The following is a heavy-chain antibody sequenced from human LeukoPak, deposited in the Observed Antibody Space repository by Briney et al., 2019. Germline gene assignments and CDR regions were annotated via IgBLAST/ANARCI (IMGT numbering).Heavy chain of an antibody. J-gene: IGHJ4*02. CDR1: GGSISSGGYS. CDR3: ARGVLRGYSYGQIDY. CDR2: IYYSGST. D-gene: IGHD5-18*01. Sequence: SQTLSLTCAVSGGSISSGGYSWSWIRQPPGKGLEWIGYIYYSGSTNYNPSLKSRVTISVDTSKNQFSLKLSSVTAADTAVYYCARGVLRGYSYGQIDYWGQGTLVTVSS. V-gene: IGHV4-30-4*07.